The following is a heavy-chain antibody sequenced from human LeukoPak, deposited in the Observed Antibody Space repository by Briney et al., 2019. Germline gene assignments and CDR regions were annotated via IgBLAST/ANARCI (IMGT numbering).Heavy chain of an antibody. D-gene: IGHD3-22*01. CDR3: ARVLSGSWDWFDP. V-gene: IGHV3-23*01. CDR1: DFTFHNYA. CDR2: ISGPGVST. J-gene: IGHJ5*02. Sequence: AGGSLRLSCTASDFTFHNYALNWVRQAPGKGLEWISAISGPGVSTYYADSIKGRFTISRDNSKNTLFLQMNSLRAEDTAVYYCARVLSGSWDWFDPWGQGTLVTVSS.